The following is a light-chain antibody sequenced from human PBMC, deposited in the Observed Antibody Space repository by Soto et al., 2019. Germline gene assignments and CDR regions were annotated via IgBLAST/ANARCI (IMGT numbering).Light chain of an antibody. Sequence: DVVMTQSPLSLPVTLGQPASISCRSSQSLVYSDGNTYLNWFHQRPGQSPRRLIYKVSNRDSGVPDRFSGSGSGSDFTLDICRVEAEDVGVYYCMQGTYWPLLTFGGGTKVEIK. V-gene: IGKV2-30*01. J-gene: IGKJ4*01. CDR3: MQGTYWPLLT. CDR1: QSLVYSDGNTY. CDR2: KVS.